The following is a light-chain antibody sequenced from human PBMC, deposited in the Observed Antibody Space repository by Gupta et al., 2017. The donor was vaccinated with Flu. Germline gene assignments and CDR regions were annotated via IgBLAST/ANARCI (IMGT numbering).Light chain of an antibody. CDR3: CSCTSDSLYV. V-gene: IGLV2-14*01. CDR2: EVT. Sequence: QFALTQPASVSAAPAQSITISCAGTNTDIGDHNYVSWYQQHPGRPPKLSIDEVTHRPSGVSRRFSGCKSDNTASLTISGLQAEDEAHYFCCSCTSDSLYVFGTGTKVTVL. CDR1: NTDIGDHNY. J-gene: IGLJ1*01.